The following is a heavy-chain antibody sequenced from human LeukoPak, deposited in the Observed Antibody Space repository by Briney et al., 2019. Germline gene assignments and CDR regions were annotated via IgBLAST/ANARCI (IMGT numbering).Heavy chain of an antibody. J-gene: IGHJ5*02. CDR2: INHSGST. D-gene: IGHD6-13*01. CDR3: ARRYSSSWFNWFDP. V-gene: IGHV4-34*01. Sequence: PSETLSLTCAVYGGSFSGYYWSWIRQPPGKGLEWIGEINHSGSTNYNPSLKSRVTISVDTSKNQFSLKLSSVTAADTAVYYCARRYSSSWFNWFDPWGQGTLVTVSS. CDR1: GGSFSGYY.